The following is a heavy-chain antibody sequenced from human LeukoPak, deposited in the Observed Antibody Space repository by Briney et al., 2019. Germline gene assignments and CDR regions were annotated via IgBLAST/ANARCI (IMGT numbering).Heavy chain of an antibody. CDR2: INHSGST. D-gene: IGHD5-18*01. V-gene: IGHV4-34*01. CDR1: GGSFSGYY. CDR3: ARLMDTAMVPWYFDL. J-gene: IGHJ2*01. Sequence: SETLSLTCAVYGGSFSGYYWRWIRQPPGKGLEWIGEINHSGSTNYNPSPKRGVTISVDTSKNQFSLKLSSVTAADTAVYYCARLMDTAMVPWYFDLWGRGTLVTVSS.